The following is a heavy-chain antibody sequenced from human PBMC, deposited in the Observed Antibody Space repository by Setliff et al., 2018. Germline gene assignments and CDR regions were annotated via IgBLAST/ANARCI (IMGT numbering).Heavy chain of an antibody. CDR1: GYTFTSYA. V-gene: IGHV1-3*01. D-gene: IGHD3-3*01. CDR3: ARDPRQNDNFWSGYYYYYYGMDV. Sequence: ASVKVSCKASGYTFTSYAMHWVRQAPGQKLEWMGWINAGNGNTKYSQKFQGRVTITRDTSASTAYMELSSLRSEDTAVYYCARDPRQNDNFWSGYYYYYYGMDVWGQGTTVTV. CDR2: INAGNGNT. J-gene: IGHJ6*02.